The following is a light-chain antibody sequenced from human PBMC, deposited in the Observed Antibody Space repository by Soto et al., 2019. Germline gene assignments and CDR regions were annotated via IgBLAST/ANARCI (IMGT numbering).Light chain of an antibody. Sequence: DIQMTQSPSSLSASVGDRVTITCRASQSISSYLNGYQQKPVKAPKLLIYASSSLQSELPSRFSGSGSGTDFTLTISSLPPEDFATYYCQQSYSTPPTFGQGTRLEIK. CDR3: QQSYSTPPT. V-gene: IGKV1-39*01. CDR2: ASS. J-gene: IGKJ5*01. CDR1: QSISSY.